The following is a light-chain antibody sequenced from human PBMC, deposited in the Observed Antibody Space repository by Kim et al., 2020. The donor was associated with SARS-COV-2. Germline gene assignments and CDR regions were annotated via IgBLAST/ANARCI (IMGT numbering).Light chain of an antibody. CDR1: RSNIGADYV. CDR2: GNS. Sequence: VTISCTGSRSNIGADYVLHWDQRLPGTAPKLPICGNSNRPSGVPDRFSGSKSGTSASRAITGLQAEDEADYYCQSYDSSLSALYVFGTGTKVTVL. V-gene: IGLV1-40*01. J-gene: IGLJ1*01. CDR3: QSYDSSLSALYV.